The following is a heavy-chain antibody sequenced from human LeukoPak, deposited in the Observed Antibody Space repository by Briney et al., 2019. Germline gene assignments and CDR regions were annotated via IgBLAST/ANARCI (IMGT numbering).Heavy chain of an antibody. CDR3: ARGRSFSHYDSSAYSPLGY. CDR2: INHSGST. D-gene: IGHD3-22*01. V-gene: IGHV4-34*01. CDR1: GGSFSGYY. J-gene: IGHJ4*02. Sequence: TSETLSLTCAVYGGSFSGYYWSWIRQPPGKGLEWIGEINHSGSTNYNPSLKSRVTISVDTSKNQFSLKLSSVTAADTAVYYCARGRSFSHYDSSAYSPLGYWGQGTLVTVSS.